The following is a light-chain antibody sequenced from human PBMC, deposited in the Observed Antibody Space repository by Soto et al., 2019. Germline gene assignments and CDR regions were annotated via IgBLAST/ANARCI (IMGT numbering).Light chain of an antibody. V-gene: IGKV3-20*01. J-gene: IGKJ1*01. CDR3: QQYGSSPPWT. CDR2: GAS. CDR1: QSVSSSY. Sequence: EIVLTQSPGTLSLSPGERATLSCRASQSVSSSYLAWYQQKPGQAPRLLIYGASCRATGIPDRFSGSGSGTDFTLTISRLEPEDFALYYCQQYGSSPPWTFGGGTKVEIK.